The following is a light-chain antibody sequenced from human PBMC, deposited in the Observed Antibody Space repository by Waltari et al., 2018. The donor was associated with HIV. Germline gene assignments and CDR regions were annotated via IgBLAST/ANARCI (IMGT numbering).Light chain of an antibody. Sequence: QSVLTQPPSASGTPGQRVTIPCSGGSSNIGTYSVNWYQQVPGTAPKLLIYNNNQWPSGVPDRFSGSKSGTSASLAISGLQSEDEADYYCATWEHRLNGPIFGGGTRLTVL. J-gene: IGLJ2*01. CDR1: SSNIGTYS. V-gene: IGLV1-44*01. CDR2: NNN. CDR3: ATWEHRLNGPI.